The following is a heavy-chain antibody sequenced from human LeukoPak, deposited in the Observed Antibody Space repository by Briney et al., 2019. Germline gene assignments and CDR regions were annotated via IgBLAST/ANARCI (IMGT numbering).Heavy chain of an antibody. Sequence: SETPSLTCTVSGGSISSSSYYWGWIRQPPGKGLEWIGSIYYSGSTYYNPSLKSRVTISVDTSKNQFSLKLSSVTAADTAVYYCAREGDYGDYGYWGQGTLVTVSS. CDR2: IYYSGST. J-gene: IGHJ4*02. V-gene: IGHV4-39*07. CDR3: AREGDYGDYGY. D-gene: IGHD4-17*01. CDR1: GGSISSSSYY.